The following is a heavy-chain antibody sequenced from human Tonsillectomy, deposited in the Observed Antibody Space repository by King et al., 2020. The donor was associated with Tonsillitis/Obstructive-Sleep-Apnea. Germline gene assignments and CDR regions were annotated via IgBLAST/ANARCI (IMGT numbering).Heavy chain of an antibody. CDR2: ISNSGSII. CDR3: ARDSYCGGDCYLQFDY. V-gene: IGHV3-48*03. D-gene: IGHD2-21*02. Sequence: VQLVESGGGLVQPGGSLRLSCAASGFTFKVYEMNWVRQAPGKGLEWVSYISNSGSIIYYADSVKGRFTISRDNAKNSLYLQMNSLRAEDTAVYYCARDSYCGGDCYLQFDYWGQGTLVTVSS. J-gene: IGHJ4*02. CDR1: GFTFKVYE.